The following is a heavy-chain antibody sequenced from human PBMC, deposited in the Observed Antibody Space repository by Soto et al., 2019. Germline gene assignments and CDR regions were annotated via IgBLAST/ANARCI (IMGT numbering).Heavy chain of an antibody. D-gene: IGHD3-22*01. CDR1: GYSFTSYW. V-gene: IGHV5-51*01. J-gene: IGHJ3*02. CDR2: IYPGDSDT. CDR3: ARQGITMIVGGTSAFDI. Sequence: GESLKISCKGSGYSFTSYWIGWVRQMPGKGLEWMGIIYPGDSDTRYSPSFQGQVTISADKSISTAYLQWSSLKASDTAMYYCARQGITMIVGGTSAFDIWGQGTMVTVSS.